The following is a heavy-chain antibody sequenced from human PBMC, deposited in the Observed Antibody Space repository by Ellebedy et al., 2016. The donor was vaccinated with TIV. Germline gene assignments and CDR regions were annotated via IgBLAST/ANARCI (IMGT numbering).Heavy chain of an antibody. J-gene: IGHJ5*02. V-gene: IGHV3-7*01. CDR2: IYQDGSDQ. D-gene: IGHD4-17*01. CDR1: GFSFRSYW. CDR3: ARRRSYGDYAVQVNSWFDT. Sequence: GESLKISCAASGFSFRSYWMSWVRQAPGKGLEWVANIYQDGSDQYYADSVKGRFTISRDNANKSLFLQMNSLRVDDTAVYYCARRRSYGDYAVQVNSWFDTWGQGTLVSVSS.